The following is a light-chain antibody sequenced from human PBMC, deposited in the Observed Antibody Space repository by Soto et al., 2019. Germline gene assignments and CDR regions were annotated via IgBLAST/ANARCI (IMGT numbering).Light chain of an antibody. Sequence: DIQMTQSPSSLSASLGDRVTITCRASQGISNSLAWYQPRPGQVPNLLIYAASNLQSGVPSRFRGRGSGTDFTLTSSSLQPEDVSAYYCHKYNCAPPTFGPGTKVDIE. CDR1: QGISNS. J-gene: IGKJ3*01. CDR2: AAS. V-gene: IGKV1-27*01. CDR3: HKYNCAPPT.